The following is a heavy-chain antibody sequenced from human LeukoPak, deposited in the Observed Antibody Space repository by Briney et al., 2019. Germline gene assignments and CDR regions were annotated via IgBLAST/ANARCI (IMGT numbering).Heavy chain of an antibody. CDR1: ELPFSSRW. V-gene: IGHV3-74*01. CDR2: IKSDGSDI. Sequence: SGGSLRLSCAASELPFSSRWMHWVRHAPGKGREWVSRIKSDGSDITYADSVKGRFTISRDNAKNTLYLQMNSLRVEDTAVYYCACDRVYYGFDVWGQGTTVTV. CDR3: ACDRVYYGFDV. J-gene: IGHJ6*02.